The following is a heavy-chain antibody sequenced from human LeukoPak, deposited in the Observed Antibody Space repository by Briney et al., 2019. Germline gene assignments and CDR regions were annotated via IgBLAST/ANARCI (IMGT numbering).Heavy chain of an antibody. CDR1: GYSFTSYY. D-gene: IGHD3-16*02. CDR2: INPSGGST. CDR3: ARDIPYEVSFGGLTVMGSFVLDY. Sequence: ASETVSCKASGYSFTSYYMHWVRQAPGQGREWMGIINPSGGSTNFAQKFQGRVTMTRDTSTTTVYMELSGLRSEDTAVYYCARDIPYEVSFGGLTVMGSFVLDYWGQGTLVTVSS. J-gene: IGHJ4*02. V-gene: IGHV1-46*01.